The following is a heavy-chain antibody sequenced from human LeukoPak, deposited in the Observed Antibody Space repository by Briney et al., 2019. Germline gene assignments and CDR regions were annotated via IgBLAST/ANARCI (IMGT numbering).Heavy chain of an antibody. D-gene: IGHD1-26*01. V-gene: IGHV3-33*06. CDR1: GFTFSSYG. CDR3: AKERGSGRDYYYYYMDV. Sequence: GRSLRLSCAASGFTFSSYGMHWVRQAPGKGLEWVAVTWYDGSNKYYADSVKGRFTISRDNSKNTPYLQMNSLRAEDTAVYYCAKERGSGRDYYYYYMDVWGKGTTVTVSS. CDR2: TWYDGSNK. J-gene: IGHJ6*03.